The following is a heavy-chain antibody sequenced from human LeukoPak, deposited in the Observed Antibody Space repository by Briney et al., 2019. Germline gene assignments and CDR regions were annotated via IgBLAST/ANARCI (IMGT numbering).Heavy chain of an antibody. Sequence: ASVKVSCKASGYTFTDYGISWGRPAPGQGLEWMGWISAYNGNTNYAQKLQGRVTMTTDTSTSTAYMELRSLRSDDTAVYYCAREGYCSSTSCHAFDIWGQGTMVTVSS. V-gene: IGHV1-18*01. CDR2: ISAYNGNT. CDR3: AREGYCSSTSCHAFDI. J-gene: IGHJ3*02. CDR1: GYTFTDYG. D-gene: IGHD2-2*01.